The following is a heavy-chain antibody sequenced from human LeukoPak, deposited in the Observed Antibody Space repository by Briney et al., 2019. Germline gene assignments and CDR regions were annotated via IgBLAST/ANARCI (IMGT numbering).Heavy chain of an antibody. D-gene: IGHD5-24*01. CDR3: ASDRGDGYNLGY. Sequence: SVKVSCKASGGTFSSYAISWVRQAPGQGLEWTGGIIPIFGTANYAQKFQGRVTITADESTSTAYMELSSLRSEDTAVYYCASDRGDGYNLGYWGQGTLVTVSS. CDR2: IIPIFGTA. V-gene: IGHV1-69*13. CDR1: GGTFSSYA. J-gene: IGHJ4*02.